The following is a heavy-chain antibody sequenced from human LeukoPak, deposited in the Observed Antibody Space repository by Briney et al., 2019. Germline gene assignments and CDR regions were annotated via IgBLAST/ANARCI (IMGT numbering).Heavy chain of an antibody. V-gene: IGHV4-39*07. CDR1: GGSISSGGYY. D-gene: IGHD5-12*01. CDR2: INHSGST. J-gene: IGHJ4*02. CDR3: AREISFSGYSGYDGGIYYFDY. Sequence: SETLSLTCTVSGGSISSGGYYWSWIRQPPGKGLEWIGEINHSGSTNYNPSLKSRVTISVDTSKNQFSLKLSSVTAADTAVYYCAREISFSGYSGYDGGIYYFDYWGQGTLVTVSS.